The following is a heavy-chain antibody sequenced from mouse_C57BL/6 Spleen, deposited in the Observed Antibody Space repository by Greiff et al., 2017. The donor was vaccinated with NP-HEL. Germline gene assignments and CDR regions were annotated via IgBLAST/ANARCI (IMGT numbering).Heavy chain of an antibody. CDR1: GYAFTNYL. J-gene: IGHJ4*01. D-gene: IGHD2-4*01. V-gene: IGHV1-54*01. CDR2: INPGSGGT. CDR3: ARLEDDYDDGDYYAMDY. Sequence: QVQLQQSGAELVRPGTSVKVSCKASGYAFTNYLIEWVKQRPGQGLEWIGVINPGSGGTNYNEKFKGKATLTADKSSSTAYMQLSSLTSEDSAVYFCARLEDDYDDGDYYAMDYWGQGTSVTVSS.